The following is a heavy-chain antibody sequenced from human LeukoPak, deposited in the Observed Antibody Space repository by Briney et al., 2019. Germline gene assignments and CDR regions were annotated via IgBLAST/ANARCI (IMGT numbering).Heavy chain of an antibody. CDR3: AGQTYSHDAFDI. CDR2: IYYSGSA. J-gene: IGHJ3*02. Sequence: SETLSLTCTVSGGTIYSYCWSWIRQPPGKGLEWIGYIYYSGSANYNPSLKSRVTISVDTSKNQFSLKLSSVTAADTALYFCAGQTYSHDAFDIWGQRTMVTVSS. CDR1: GGTIYSYC. V-gene: IGHV4-59*08. D-gene: IGHD2-15*01.